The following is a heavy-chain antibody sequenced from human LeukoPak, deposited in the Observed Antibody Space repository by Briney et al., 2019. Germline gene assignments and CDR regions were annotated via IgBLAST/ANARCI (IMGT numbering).Heavy chain of an antibody. Sequence: QPGGSLRLSCAASGFTFSSYAMSWVRQAPGKGLEWVANIKQDGSEKYYVDSVKGRFTISRDNAKNSLYLQMNSLRAEDTAVYYCARESVRGSSWYLDAFDVWGQGTMVTVSS. J-gene: IGHJ3*01. V-gene: IGHV3-7*01. D-gene: IGHD6-13*01. CDR3: ARESVRGSSWYLDAFDV. CDR1: GFTFSSYA. CDR2: IKQDGSEK.